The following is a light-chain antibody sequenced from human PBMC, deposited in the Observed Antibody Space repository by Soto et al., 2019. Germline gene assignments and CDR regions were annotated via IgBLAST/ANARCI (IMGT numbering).Light chain of an antibody. CDR2: DVS. CDR1: SSDVGGYNY. Sequence: QSVLTQPASVSGSPGQSITISCTGTSSDVGGYNYVSWYQQHPGKAPKLMIYDVSKRPSGVSNCFSGSKSGNTASLTISGLQAEDEADYYCTSYTSNNTLVFGGGTKLTVL. CDR3: TSYTSNNTLV. V-gene: IGLV2-14*03. J-gene: IGLJ2*01.